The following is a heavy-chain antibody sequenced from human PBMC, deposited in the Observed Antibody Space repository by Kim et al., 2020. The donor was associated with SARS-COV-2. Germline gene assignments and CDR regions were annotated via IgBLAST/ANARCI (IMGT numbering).Heavy chain of an antibody. V-gene: IGHV3-30-3*01. D-gene: IGHD5-12*01. CDR1: GFTFSSYA. CDR3: ARDRGYDPSDAFDI. CDR2: ISYDGSNK. Sequence: GGSLRLSCAASGFTFSSYAMHWVRQAPGKGLEWVAVISYDGSNKYYADSVKGRFTISRDNSKNTLYLQMNSLRAEDTAVYYCARDRGYDPSDAFDIWGQGTMVTVSS. J-gene: IGHJ3*02.